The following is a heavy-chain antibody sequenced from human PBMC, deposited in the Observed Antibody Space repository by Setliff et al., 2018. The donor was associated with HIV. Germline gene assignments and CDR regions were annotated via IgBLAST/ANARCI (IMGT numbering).Heavy chain of an antibody. CDR3: APRHHKYGFL. J-gene: IGHJ4*02. CDR2: IYCNGNT. Sequence: SETLPLTCAVSGYSISSGCYWGWIRQPPGKGLEWVGSIYCNGNTFYNQSLQSRVTISLDTSKNQFSLELRSVTAADTALYYCAPRHHKYGFLWGQGTLVTVSS. D-gene: IGHD3-10*01. CDR1: GYSISSGCY. V-gene: IGHV4-38-2*01.